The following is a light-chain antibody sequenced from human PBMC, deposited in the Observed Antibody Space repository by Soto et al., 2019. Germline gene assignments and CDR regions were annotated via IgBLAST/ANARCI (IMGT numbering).Light chain of an antibody. Sequence: QSVLTQPPSASGTPGQRVTISCSGSSSNVGSHTVNWYQQLPGRAPKLLIYNNNQRPSGVPDRFSDSKSGTAASLAISGLQSEDEADYYCSAWDDSLKVVLFGGGTQLTVL. CDR3: SAWDDSLKVVL. CDR2: NNN. CDR1: SSNVGSHT. V-gene: IGLV1-44*01. J-gene: IGLJ2*01.